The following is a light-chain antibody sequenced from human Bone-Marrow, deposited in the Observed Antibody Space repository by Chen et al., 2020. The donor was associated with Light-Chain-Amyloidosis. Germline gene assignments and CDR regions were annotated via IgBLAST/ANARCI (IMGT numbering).Light chain of an antibody. Sequence: EIVLTQSPGTLSLSPGERATLSCRASQSVTSSYLAWYQQKPGQAPRLLIYGASNRATGIPDRFSGSGSGTDFTLTISSLETEDFAVYFCQQYGSRITFGQGTRLEIK. J-gene: IGKJ5*01. CDR1: QSVTSSY. CDR3: QQYGSRIT. CDR2: GAS. V-gene: IGKV3-20*01.